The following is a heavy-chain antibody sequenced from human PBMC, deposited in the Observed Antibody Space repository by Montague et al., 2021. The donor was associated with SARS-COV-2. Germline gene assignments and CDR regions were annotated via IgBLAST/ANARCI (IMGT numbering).Heavy chain of an antibody. CDR2: ISSSGATI. CDR1: GFDFFNFD. J-gene: IGHJ4*02. Sequence: SLSLSCAASGFDFFNFDMAWVRQAPGRGLEWISDISSSGATILYADSLKGRFTISRDNIQKSLYLQMNSLRAEDTAVYYCATNKYCTLHDCLHGRHYFDHWGQGTLVTVSS. V-gene: IGHV3-48*03. CDR3: ATNKYCTLHDCLHGRHYFDH. D-gene: IGHD2-8*01.